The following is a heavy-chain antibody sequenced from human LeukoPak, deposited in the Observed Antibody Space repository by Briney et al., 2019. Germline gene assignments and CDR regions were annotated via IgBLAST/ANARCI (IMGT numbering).Heavy chain of an antibody. CDR1: GGSFSSASYY. Sequence: SETLSLTCTVSGGSFSSASYYWTWIRQPAGKGLEWIGRIYTSGSTNYNPSLNRGLTISVDTSNKQFSLKLSSVTAAYTAVYYCVRELVDMATTYFDYWGEGTLVTVSS. V-gene: IGHV4-61*02. CDR2: IYTSGST. CDR3: VRELVDMATTYFDY. J-gene: IGHJ4*02. D-gene: IGHD5-24*01.